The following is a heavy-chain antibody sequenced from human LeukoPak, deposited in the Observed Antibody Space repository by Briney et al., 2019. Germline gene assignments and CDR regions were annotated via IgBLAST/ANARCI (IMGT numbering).Heavy chain of an antibody. CDR1: GGTFSSYA. CDR2: IIPILGIA. J-gene: IGHJ4*02. D-gene: IGHD3-22*01. Sequence: ASVKVSCKASGGTFSSYAIRWVRQAPGQGLEWMGRIIPILGIANYAQKFQGRDTITADKSTSTAYMELSSLRSEDTAVYYCARLRSYYDSSGYYYLDYWGQGTLVTVSS. CDR3: ARLRSYYDSSGYYYLDY. V-gene: IGHV1-69*04.